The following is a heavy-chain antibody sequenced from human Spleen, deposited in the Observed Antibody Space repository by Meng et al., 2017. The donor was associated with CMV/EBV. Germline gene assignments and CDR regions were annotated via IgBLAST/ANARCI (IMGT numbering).Heavy chain of an antibody. CDR2: IYYSGST. D-gene: IGHD3-22*01. V-gene: IGHV4-59*12. CDR3: ARYGVYYYDSSGYSGFDS. CDR1: GGSISSYY. Sequence: SETLSLTCTVSGGSISSYYWSWIRQPPGKGLEWIGYIYYSGSTNYNPSLKSRVTISVDTSKNQFSLKLNSVTAADTAVYYCARYGVYYYDSSGYSGFDSWGPGTLVTVSS. J-gene: IGHJ4*02.